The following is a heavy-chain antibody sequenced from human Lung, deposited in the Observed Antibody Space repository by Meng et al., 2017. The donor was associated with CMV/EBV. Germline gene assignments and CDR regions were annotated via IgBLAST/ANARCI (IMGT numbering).Heavy chain of an antibody. J-gene: IGHJ4*02. CDR2: ISSSSTYI. D-gene: IGHD6-19*01. CDR3: ARETGSSGWYVPGY. V-gene: IGHV3-21*01. CDR1: GFNFRTYS. Sequence: GESXKISCAASGFNFRTYSMNWVRQAPGKGLEWVSSISSSSTYIYYADSVKGRFTISRDNAKNSLYLQMNSLRAEDTAVYYCARETGSSGWYVPGYWGQGXLVTVSS.